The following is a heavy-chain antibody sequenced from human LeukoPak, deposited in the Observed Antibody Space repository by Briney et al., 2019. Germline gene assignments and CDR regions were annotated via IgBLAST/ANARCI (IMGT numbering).Heavy chain of an antibody. Sequence: SASTYYNPSLKSRVTISVDTSKNQFSLKLSSVTAADTAVYYCAREWAGLGYCSSTSCPTDYWGQGTLVTVSS. D-gene: IGHD2-2*01. V-gene: IGHV4-30-2*05. CDR2: SAST. J-gene: IGHJ4*02. CDR3: AREWAGLGYCSSTSCPTDY.